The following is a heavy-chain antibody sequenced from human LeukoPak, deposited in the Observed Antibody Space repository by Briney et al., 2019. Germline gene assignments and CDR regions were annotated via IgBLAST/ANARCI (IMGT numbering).Heavy chain of an antibody. CDR3: ARAAVYCSSSTCRTNFDS. Sequence: PGGSLRLSCAASGFTFRNSYMSWVLQAPGKGLEWVAYMNHDGSDQSHVDSVRGRFTISRDNAKNSLYLQMNSLRVEDTAVYYCARAAVYCSSSTCRTNFDSWGQGTLVTVSS. J-gene: IGHJ4*02. V-gene: IGHV3-7*01. CDR1: GFTFRNSY. D-gene: IGHD2-2*01. CDR2: MNHDGSDQ.